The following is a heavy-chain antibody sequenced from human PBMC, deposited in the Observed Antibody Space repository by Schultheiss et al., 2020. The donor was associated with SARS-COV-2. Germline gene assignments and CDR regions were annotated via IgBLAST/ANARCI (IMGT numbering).Heavy chain of an antibody. D-gene: IGHD6-19*01. J-gene: IGHJ4*02. CDR3: ARRVAVAGHGFDY. V-gene: IGHV5-51*01. CDR1: GYSFTSYW. CDR2: IYPGDSDT. Sequence: GESLKISCKGSGYSFTSYWIGWVRQMPGKGLEWMGIIYPGDSDTRYSPSFQGQVTISADKSISTAYLQWSSLKASDTAMYYSARRVAVAGHGFDYWGQGTLVTVSS.